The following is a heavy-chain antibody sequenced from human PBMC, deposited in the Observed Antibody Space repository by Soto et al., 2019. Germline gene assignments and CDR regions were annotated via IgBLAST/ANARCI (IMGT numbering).Heavy chain of an antibody. CDR3: ARDKLTGLFDY. Sequence: SDTLSLTCAVYGGSFSGYYWTWIRQPPGTGLEWIGEINHSGSTNYNPSLKSRVTISVDTSKNQFSLKLTSVTAADTAVYYCARDKLTGLFDYWGQGTVVTVSS. D-gene: IGHD2-8*02. CDR1: GGSFSGYY. V-gene: IGHV4-34*01. CDR2: INHSGST. J-gene: IGHJ4*02.